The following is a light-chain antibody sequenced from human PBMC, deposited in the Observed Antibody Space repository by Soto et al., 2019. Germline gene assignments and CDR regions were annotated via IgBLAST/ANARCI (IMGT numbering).Light chain of an antibody. V-gene: IGLV2-14*03. CDR1: SSDVGSYNV. J-gene: IGLJ1*01. CDR3: SSYTRRSTYV. CDR2: DVS. Sequence: QSVLTQPASVSGSPGQSITIPCSGTSSDVGSYNVVSWYQQHPGKAPKLVIYDVSNRPSGVSPRFSGAKSGNTASLTIAGLQAEDEADYYCSSYTRRSTYVFGTGTKATVL.